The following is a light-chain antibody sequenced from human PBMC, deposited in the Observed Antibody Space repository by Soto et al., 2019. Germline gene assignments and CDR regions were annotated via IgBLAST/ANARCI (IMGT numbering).Light chain of an antibody. J-gene: IGKJ5*01. CDR3: QQRSSWPIT. CDR2: GVS. CDR1: QIVSSNY. V-gene: IGKV3D-20*02. Sequence: EIVLTQSPGTLSLSPGERVTLSCRASQIVSSNYLAWYQQKPGQAPRLLIYGVSSRATGIPARFSGSGSGTDFTLTISSLEPEDFAVYYCQQRSSWPITFGQGTRLEIK.